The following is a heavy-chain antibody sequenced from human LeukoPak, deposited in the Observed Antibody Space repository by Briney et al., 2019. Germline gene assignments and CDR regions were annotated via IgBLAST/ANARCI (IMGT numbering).Heavy chain of an antibody. V-gene: IGHV1-2*02. Sequence: GASVKVSCKPSGYTFTDYYVLWVRQAPGQRLEWLAWINPDSGATTFAQRFQGRVTMTRDTSVNTVHMELNRLRSDDTAVYYCARDLCHGGSCFHFDSWGQGTLVTVSS. CDR2: INPDSGAT. CDR1: GYTFTDYY. J-gene: IGHJ4*02. D-gene: IGHD2-15*01. CDR3: ARDLCHGGSCFHFDS.